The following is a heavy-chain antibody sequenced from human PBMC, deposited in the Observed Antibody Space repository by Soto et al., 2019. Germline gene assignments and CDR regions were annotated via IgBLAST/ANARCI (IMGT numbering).Heavy chain of an antibody. D-gene: IGHD6-6*01. CDR2: INTRGGST. Sequence: ASVKVSCKASGYTFSSNYLHWVRQAPGRGLEWMGVINTRGGSTSYSQNLQGRVTMTRDTSTSTVYMELSSLRSEDTAVYYCARAVTTAARYVSEDDAFDIWGQ. J-gene: IGHJ3*02. CDR1: GYTFSSNY. V-gene: IGHV1-46*01. CDR3: ARAVTTAARYVSEDDAFDI.